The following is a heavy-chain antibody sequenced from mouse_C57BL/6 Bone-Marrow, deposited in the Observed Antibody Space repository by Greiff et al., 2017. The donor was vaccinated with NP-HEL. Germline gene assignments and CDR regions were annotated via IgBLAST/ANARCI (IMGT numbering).Heavy chain of an antibody. V-gene: IGHV1-54*01. D-gene: IGHD6-1*01. CDR3: ARGGACGYIDV. CDR2: INPGSGGT. Sequence: VQLQQSGAELVRPGTSVKVSCKASGYAFTNYLIEWVKQRPGQGLEWIGVINPGSGGTNYNEKFKGKATLTADKSSSTAYMQLSSLTSEDSAVYFCARGGACGYIDVWGTGTTVTVSS. J-gene: IGHJ1*03. CDR1: GYAFTNYL.